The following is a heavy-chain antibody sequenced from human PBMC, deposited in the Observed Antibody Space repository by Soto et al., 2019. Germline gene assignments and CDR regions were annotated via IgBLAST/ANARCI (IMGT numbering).Heavy chain of an antibody. CDR2: IYYSGST. D-gene: IGHD1-26*01. CDR1: GGSISSYY. Sequence: QVQLQESGPGLVKPSETLSLTCTVSGGSISSYYWSWIRQPPGKGLEWIGYIYYSGSTNYNPSLKSRVTISADTSKNQFSLKLSSVTAADTAVYYCARGGGSPDYWGQGTLVTVSS. J-gene: IGHJ4*02. V-gene: IGHV4-59*08. CDR3: ARGGGSPDY.